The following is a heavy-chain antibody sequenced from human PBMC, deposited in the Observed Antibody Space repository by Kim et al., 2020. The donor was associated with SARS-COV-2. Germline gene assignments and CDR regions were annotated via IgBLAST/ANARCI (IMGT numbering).Heavy chain of an antibody. J-gene: IGHJ6*02. CDR3: ARLGPVTANYYYGMDV. Sequence: GGSLRLSCAASGFFVSNTYLSWVRQAPGKGLEWVSVIYTGATTYYADYVRGRFTISRDNYRNTVYLQMNSLRAEDTAVYYCARLGPVTANYYYGMDVWG. V-gene: IGHV3-53*01. D-gene: IGHD2-21*02. CDR2: IYTGATT. CDR1: GFFVSNTY.